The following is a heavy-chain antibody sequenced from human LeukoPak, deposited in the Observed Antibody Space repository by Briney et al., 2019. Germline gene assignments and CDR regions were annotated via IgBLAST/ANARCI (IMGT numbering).Heavy chain of an antibody. CDR1: GYSISSSYY. V-gene: IGHV4-38-2*01. Sequence: PSETLSLTCAVSGYSISSSYYWGWIRQPPGKGLEWIGSIYHSGSTYYNPSLKSRVTISVDTSKNQFSLKLSSVTAADTAVYYCARHGSDYVWGSYRHNWFDPWGQGTLVTVSS. J-gene: IGHJ5*02. CDR3: ARHGSDYVWGSYRHNWFDP. D-gene: IGHD3-16*02. CDR2: IYHSGST.